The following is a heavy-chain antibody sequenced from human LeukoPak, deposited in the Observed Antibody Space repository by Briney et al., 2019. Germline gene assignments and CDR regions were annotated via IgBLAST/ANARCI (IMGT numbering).Heavy chain of an antibody. J-gene: IGHJ4*02. Sequence: GGSLRLSCGASGFPFSTYSMNWVRQAPGKGLEWVSYITSGSTIIYYADSVKGRFTVSRDNAKNSLYLQMNSLRAEDTAVYYCARGAASGGYDYWGQGALVTVSS. CDR1: GFPFSTYS. CDR2: ITSGSTII. CDR3: ARGAASGGYDY. V-gene: IGHV3-48*01. D-gene: IGHD3-10*01.